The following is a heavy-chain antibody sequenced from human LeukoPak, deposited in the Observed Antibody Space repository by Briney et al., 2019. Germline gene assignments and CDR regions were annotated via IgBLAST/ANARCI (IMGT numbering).Heavy chain of an antibody. V-gene: IGHV3-33*01. J-gene: IGHJ4*02. CDR3: ARDLASSSLDY. D-gene: IGHD6-13*01. Sequence: PGGSLRLSCAASGFTFSSYGMHWVRQAPGKGLEWVAVIWYDGSNKYYADSVKGRFTISRDNSKNTLYLQMNSLRAEDTAAYYCARDLASSSLDYWGQGTLVTVSS. CDR1: GFTFSSYG. CDR2: IWYDGSNK.